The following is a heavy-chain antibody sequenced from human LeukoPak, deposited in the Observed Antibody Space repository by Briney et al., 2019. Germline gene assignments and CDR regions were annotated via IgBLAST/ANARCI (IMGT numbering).Heavy chain of an antibody. J-gene: IGHJ4*02. D-gene: IGHD3-10*01. Sequence: GGSLRLSCAASGFTFSSYAMSWVRQAPGKGMDWVSAISGSGGSTYYADSVKGRFTISRDNSKNTLYLQMNSLRAEDTAVYYCAKDAAGRLWFGELTGRYFDYWGQGTLVTVSS. V-gene: IGHV3-23*01. CDR1: GFTFSSYA. CDR3: AKDAAGRLWFGELTGRYFDY. CDR2: ISGSGGST.